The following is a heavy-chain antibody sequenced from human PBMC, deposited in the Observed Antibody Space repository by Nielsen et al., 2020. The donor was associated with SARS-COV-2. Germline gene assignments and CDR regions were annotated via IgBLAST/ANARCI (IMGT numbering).Heavy chain of an antibody. CDR2: ISGSGGST. CDR3: ARNFYGSGSYPFDP. J-gene: IGHJ5*02. V-gene: IGHV3-23*01. CDR1: GFTFSSYA. Sequence: GESLKISCAASGFTFSSYAMSWVRQAPGKGLEWVSAISGSGGSTYYADSVKGRFTISRDNSKNTLYLQMNSLRAEDTAVYYCARNFYGSGSYPFDPWGQGTLVTVSS. D-gene: IGHD3-10*01.